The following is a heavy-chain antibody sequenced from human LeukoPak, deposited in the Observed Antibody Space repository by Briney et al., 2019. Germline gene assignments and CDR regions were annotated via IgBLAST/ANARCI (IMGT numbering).Heavy chain of an antibody. CDR2: MNPNSGNT. CDR3: ARTKPDNSEMYN. Sequence: ASVKVSCKASGYTFTTYYINWVRQAAGQGLEWMGWMNPNSGNTGYAQKFQGRLTITRDASISTAYMELSSLRSDDTAVYYCARTKPDNSEMYNWGQGTLVTVSS. J-gene: IGHJ4*02. V-gene: IGHV1-8*03. CDR1: GYTFTTYY. D-gene: IGHD3-22*01.